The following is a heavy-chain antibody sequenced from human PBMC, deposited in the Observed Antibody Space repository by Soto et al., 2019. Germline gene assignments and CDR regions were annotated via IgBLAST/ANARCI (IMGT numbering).Heavy chain of an antibody. J-gene: IGHJ4*02. V-gene: IGHV1-8*01. CDR2: MNPNTGDT. D-gene: IGHD5-12*01. CDR1: GYTFISYD. CDR3: ARGDGYIVDY. Sequence: QVQLVQSGAEVKKPGASVKVSCKASGYTFISYDINWVRQPTGQGLEWMGWMNPNTGDTGYAQKFQGRVTMTRNTSINSANLELSSLRSDDTAVYFCARGDGYIVDYWGQGTLVTVSS.